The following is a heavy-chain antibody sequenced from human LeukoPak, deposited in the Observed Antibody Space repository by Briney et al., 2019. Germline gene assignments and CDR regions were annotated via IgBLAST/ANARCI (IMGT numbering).Heavy chain of an antibody. CDR3: ATDGAGFDT. CDR1: GFTFNGYY. Sequence: GGSLRLSCAASGFTFNGYYMSWIRQAPGKGLEWLSYINIGGTNTHYADSVKSRFTISRDNAKKSLYLEMNNLRAEDTAVYYCATDGAGFDTWGQGVLVTVSS. V-gene: IGHV3-11*01. J-gene: IGHJ5*02. CDR2: INIGGTNT.